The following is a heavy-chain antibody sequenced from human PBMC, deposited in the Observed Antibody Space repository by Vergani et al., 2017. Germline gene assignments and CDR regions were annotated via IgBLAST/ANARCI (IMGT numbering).Heavy chain of an antibody. Sequence: EVLLVESGGGLVQPGGSLRLSCAASSFSVSSHYMTWVCQAPGKGREWVSRISWNSESIGYGNSVKGRFTISRNNAKKSLYLQMNSLRPEDTALYYCAKAGFGGSCWAYFDYWGQGTLVTVSS. CDR3: AKAGFGGSCWAYFDY. V-gene: IGHV3-9*01. J-gene: IGHJ4*02. D-gene: IGHD2-15*01. CDR2: ISWNSESI. CDR1: SFSVSSHY.